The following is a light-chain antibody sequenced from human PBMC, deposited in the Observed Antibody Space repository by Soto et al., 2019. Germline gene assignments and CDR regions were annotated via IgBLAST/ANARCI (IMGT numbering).Light chain of an antibody. CDR2: DVS. Sequence: QSALTQPASVSGSPGQSITISCTGTNSDVGSYNYVSWYQQYPGKAPKLIIYDVSNRPSGISERFSGSKSGITASLTISGLHAEDEADYYCSSYKDAATRVFGGGTKLAVL. J-gene: IGLJ3*02. CDR3: SSYKDAATRV. CDR1: NSDVGSYNY. V-gene: IGLV2-14*01.